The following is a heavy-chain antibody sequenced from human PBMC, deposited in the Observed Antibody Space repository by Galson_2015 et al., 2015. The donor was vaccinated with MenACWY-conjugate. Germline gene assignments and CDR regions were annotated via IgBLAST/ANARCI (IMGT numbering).Heavy chain of an antibody. Sequence: SLRLSCAASGFTFSNYWMTWVRQAPGKGLEWLTKIKEDGTDKYYVDSVRGRFTISRDNAKNSLYLQMNSLRAEDTAVYYCAKVAGYCSDDTCYSDYWGQGTLVTVSS. D-gene: IGHD2-15*01. V-gene: IGHV3-7*03. J-gene: IGHJ4*02. CDR3: AKVAGYCSDDTCYSDY. CDR1: GFTFSNYW. CDR2: IKEDGTDK.